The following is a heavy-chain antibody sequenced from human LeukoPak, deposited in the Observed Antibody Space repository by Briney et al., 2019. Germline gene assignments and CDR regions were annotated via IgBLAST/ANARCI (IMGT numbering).Heavy chain of an antibody. CDR1: GGSISSNY. J-gene: IGHJ5*02. V-gene: IGHV4-59*01. Sequence: SETLSLTCTVSGGSISSNYWTWIRQPPGKGLGWIGNIYYSGSTNYNPSLKSRVTISIDPSKNQFSLKLSSVTAADTAIYYCVKDNGRWFDPWGQGTLVIVSS. D-gene: IGHD1-26*01. CDR2: IYYSGST. CDR3: VKDNGRWFDP.